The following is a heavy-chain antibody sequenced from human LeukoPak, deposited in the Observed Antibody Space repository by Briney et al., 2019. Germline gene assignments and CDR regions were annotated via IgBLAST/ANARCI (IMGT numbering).Heavy chain of an antibody. V-gene: IGHV5-51*01. CDR2: IYPGDSDT. CDR1: GYSFTSYW. J-gene: IGHJ3*02. D-gene: IGHD2-15*01. Sequence: KTGESLKISCKGSGYSFTSYWIGWVRQMPGKGLEWMGIIYPGDSDTRYSPSFQGQVTISAGKSISTAYLQWSSLKASDTAMYYCARTPRVVNDAFDIWGQGTMVTVSS. CDR3: ARTPRVVNDAFDI.